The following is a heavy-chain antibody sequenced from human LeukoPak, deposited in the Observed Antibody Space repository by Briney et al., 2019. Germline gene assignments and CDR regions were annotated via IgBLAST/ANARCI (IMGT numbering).Heavy chain of an antibody. CDR2: TYYRSKWYN. CDR1: GDSVSSNSAA. Sequence: SQTLSLTCAISGDSVSSNSAAWNWIGQSPSRGLEWLGRTYYRSKWYNDYAVSVKSRITINPDTSTNQFSLQLNSVTPEDTAVYYCARASVEEKYCGGDCYSGWFDPWGQGTLVTVSS. V-gene: IGHV6-1*01. J-gene: IGHJ5*02. D-gene: IGHD2-21*01. CDR3: ARASVEEKYCGGDCYSGWFDP.